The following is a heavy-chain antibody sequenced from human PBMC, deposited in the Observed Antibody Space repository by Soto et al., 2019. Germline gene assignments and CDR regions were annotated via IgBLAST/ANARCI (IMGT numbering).Heavy chain of an antibody. Sequence: GGSLRLSCAASGFTFSSYAMSWVRQAPGKGLEWVSAISGSGGSTYYADSVKGRFTISRDNSKNTLYLQMNSLRAEDTAVYYCAKELRFLEWLLRAFDYWGQGTRVTVSS. CDR2: ISGSGGST. V-gene: IGHV3-23*01. CDR3: AKELRFLEWLLRAFDY. J-gene: IGHJ4*02. D-gene: IGHD3-3*01. CDR1: GFTFSSYA.